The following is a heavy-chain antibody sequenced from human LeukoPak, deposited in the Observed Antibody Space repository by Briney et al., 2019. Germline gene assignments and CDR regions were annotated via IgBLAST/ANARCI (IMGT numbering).Heavy chain of an antibody. J-gene: IGHJ6*02. V-gene: IGHV1-69*08. CDR2: IIPFLDTT. D-gene: IGHD3-10*01. CDR1: GGTFSSFP. CDR3: ARASELGEWFGELLHI. Sequence: SVKVSCKASGGTFSSFPISWVRQAPGQGLEWLGRIIPFLDTTNYAHKFQGRVKITADKSTSTAYLEVGSLRSEDTAVYYCARASELGEWFGELLHIWRQGTTVTVSS.